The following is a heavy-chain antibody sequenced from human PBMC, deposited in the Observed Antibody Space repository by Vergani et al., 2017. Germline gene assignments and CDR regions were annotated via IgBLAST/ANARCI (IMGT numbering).Heavy chain of an antibody. CDR1: GGSISSDY. CDR3: ARSGFYDFWSGYSDY. Sequence: QVQLQESNPGLVKPSETLSLTCTVSGGSISSDYWSWIRQPPGKGLEWIGYIYNSGSTNYNPSLKSRVTISVDTSKNQFSLKLSSVTAADTAVYYCARSGFYDFWSGYSDYWGQGTLVTVSS. CDR2: IYNSGST. V-gene: IGHV4-59*12. J-gene: IGHJ4*02. D-gene: IGHD3-3*01.